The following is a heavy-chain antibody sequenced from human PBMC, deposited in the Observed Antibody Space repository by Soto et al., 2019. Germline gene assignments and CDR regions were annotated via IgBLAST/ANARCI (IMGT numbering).Heavy chain of an antibody. V-gene: IGHV1-2*04. D-gene: IGHD3-22*01. J-gene: IGHJ4*02. Sequence: QVQLVQSGAEVKKPGASVKVSCKASGYTFTGYYMHWVRQAPGQGLEWMGWINPNSGGTNYAQKFQGWVTMTRDTSISTSYMELSRLRSDDTAVYYCARVGTWGAYDSSGYLAYDYWGQGTLVTVSS. CDR1: GYTFTGYY. CDR2: INPNSGGT. CDR3: ARVGTWGAYDSSGYLAYDY.